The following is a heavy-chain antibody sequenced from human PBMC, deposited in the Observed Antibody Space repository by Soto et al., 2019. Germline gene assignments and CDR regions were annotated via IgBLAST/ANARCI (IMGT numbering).Heavy chain of an antibody. CDR2: IYWNDDK. J-gene: IGHJ4*02. V-gene: IGHV2-5*01. Sequence: GVGVGWIRQPPGKALEWLALIYWNDDKRYSPSLKSRLTIAKDTSKNQVVLTMTNMDPVDTATYYCAHRRLKSINPYYWGQGTLVT. CDR1: GVG. CDR3: AHRRLKSINPYY. D-gene: IGHD3-10*01.